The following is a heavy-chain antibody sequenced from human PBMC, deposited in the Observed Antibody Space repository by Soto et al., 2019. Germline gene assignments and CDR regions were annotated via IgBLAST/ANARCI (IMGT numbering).Heavy chain of an antibody. D-gene: IGHD3-9*01. CDR3: ARVVLTITRGAFDA. V-gene: IGHV4-4*02. CDR2: ISHSGTS. Sequence: QVQLQESGPGLVKPSGTLSLTCAVSGGSISSSHWWTWVRQSPGKGLEYIGEISHSGTSNSNPSLNRPLTLSVHKSKNHFSLTLTSVTAADTAVYYCARVVLTITRGAFDAWGQGTLVIVSS. J-gene: IGHJ3*01. CDR1: GGSISSSHW.